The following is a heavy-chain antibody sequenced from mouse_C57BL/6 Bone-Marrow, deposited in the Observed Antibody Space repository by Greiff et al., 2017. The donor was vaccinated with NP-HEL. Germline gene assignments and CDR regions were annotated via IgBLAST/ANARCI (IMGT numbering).Heavy chain of an antibody. CDR2: ISYSGST. CDR3: ARSPLWLRRNYYAMDY. D-gene: IGHD2-2*01. Sequence: EVQLQESGPGLAKPSQTLSLTCSVTGYSITSDYWNWIRKFPGNKLEYMGYISYSGSTYYNPSLKSRISITRDTSKNQSYLQLNSVTTEDTATYYCARSPLWLRRNYYAMDYWGQGTSVTVSS. CDR1: GYSITSDY. J-gene: IGHJ4*01. V-gene: IGHV3-8*01.